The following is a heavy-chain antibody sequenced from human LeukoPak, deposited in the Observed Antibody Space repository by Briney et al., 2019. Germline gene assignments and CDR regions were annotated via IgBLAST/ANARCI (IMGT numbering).Heavy chain of an antibody. CDR3: ARLHYAPDGAFDI. CDR2: IYPGDSDT. J-gene: IGHJ3*02. D-gene: IGHD4-17*01. V-gene: IGHV5-51*01. CDR1: GYSFTSYW. Sequence: GESLKISCKGSGYSFTSYWIGWVRQMPGKGLEWMGIIYPGDSDTRYSPSFQGQVTISADKSISTAYLQWSSLKASDTTMYYCARLHYAPDGAFDIWGQGTMVTVSS.